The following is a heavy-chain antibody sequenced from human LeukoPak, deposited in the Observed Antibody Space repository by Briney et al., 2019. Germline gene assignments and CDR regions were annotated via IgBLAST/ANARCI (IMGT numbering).Heavy chain of an antibody. CDR3: ARNNRYSNGPIEY. J-gene: IGHJ4*02. D-gene: IGHD6-25*01. Sequence: PGGSLRLSCTASGFTFSSYSMNWVRQAPGKGLEWVSYISSGSGTMYYADSVKGRFTISRDNAKNSLYLQMNNLRDEDTAVYYCARNNRYSNGPIEYWGQGTLVTVSA. V-gene: IGHV3-48*02. CDR1: GFTFSSYS. CDR2: ISSGSGTM.